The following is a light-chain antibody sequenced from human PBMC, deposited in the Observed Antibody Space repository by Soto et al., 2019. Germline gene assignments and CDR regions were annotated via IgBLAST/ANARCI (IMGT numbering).Light chain of an antibody. CDR1: QVISSW. CDR2: KAS. CDR3: QQTHSLPLS. Sequence: DIQMTQSPSSVSASVGDTVTVSCRASQVISSWLAWYQQKPGRAPNLLIYKASTLQTGVPSRFSGSGSGTDFTLTITNLQPEDFATYYCQQTHSLPLSFGPGTKVDIK. V-gene: IGKV1-12*01. J-gene: IGKJ3*01.